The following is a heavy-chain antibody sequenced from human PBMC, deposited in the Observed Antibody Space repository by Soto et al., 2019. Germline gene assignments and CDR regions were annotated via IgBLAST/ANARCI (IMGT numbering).Heavy chain of an antibody. CDR1: GFTFSSYA. Sequence: EVQLLESGGGLVQPGGSLRLSCAASGFTFSSYAMTWVRQAPGKGLEWVSAVSTSGVNTYYADSVKGRFTISKDNSKNMLYLQMNSLRADDTAVYYCAKARPMWGTAMVRTLSDYWGQGTLVTVSS. CDR2: VSTSGVNT. CDR3: AKARPMWGTAMVRTLSDY. V-gene: IGHV3-23*01. J-gene: IGHJ4*02. D-gene: IGHD5-18*01.